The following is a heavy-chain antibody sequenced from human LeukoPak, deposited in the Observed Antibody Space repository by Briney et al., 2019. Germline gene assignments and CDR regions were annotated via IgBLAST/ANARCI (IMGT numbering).Heavy chain of an antibody. J-gene: IGHJ6*02. CDR2: ISGSGDDT. Sequence: GRSLRPSCAASGFTFTNFAMSWVRQAPGKGLEWVSAISGSGDDTYYADSVKGRFTISRDNSKNTLYLQMNTLSAEDTAVYYCARRLHYYDILTDYYRVSGMDVWGQGTTVTVSS. V-gene: IGHV3-23*01. D-gene: IGHD3-9*01. CDR1: GFTFTNFA. CDR3: ARRLHYYDILTDYYRVSGMDV.